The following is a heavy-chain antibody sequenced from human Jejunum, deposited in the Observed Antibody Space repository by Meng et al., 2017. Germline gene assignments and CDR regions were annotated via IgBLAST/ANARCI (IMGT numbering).Heavy chain of an antibody. Sequence: GESLKISCAASGFTFSNAWMSWVRQAPGKGLEWVGRINSKTSGGTTVYAAPVRGRLTISRDDSKNTLYLEMNSLKTEDTGVYYCTTGSGAHTIGFWGLGALVTVSS. J-gene: IGHJ4*02. V-gene: IGHV3-15*01. CDR2: INSKTSGGTT. CDR1: GFTFSNAW. CDR3: TTGSGAHTIGF. D-gene: IGHD3-10*01.